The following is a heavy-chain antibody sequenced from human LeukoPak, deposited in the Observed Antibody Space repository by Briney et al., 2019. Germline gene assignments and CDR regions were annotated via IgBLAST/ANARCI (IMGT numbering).Heavy chain of an antibody. J-gene: IGHJ3*02. Sequence: PGGSLRLSCAASGFTFSNYWMSWVRQAPGKGLEWVANIKEDGSEKYYVDSVKGRFTISRDNAKNSLSLQMNSLRAEDTAVYYCARDPAPGSFDIWGQGTMVTVSS. V-gene: IGHV3-7*01. CDR1: GFTFSNYW. CDR2: IKEDGSEK. D-gene: IGHD3-10*01. CDR3: ARDPAPGSFDI.